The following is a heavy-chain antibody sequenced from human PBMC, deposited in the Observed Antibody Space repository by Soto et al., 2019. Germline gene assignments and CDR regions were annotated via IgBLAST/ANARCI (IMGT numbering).Heavy chain of an antibody. Sequence: EVQLLESGGGLVQPGGSLRLSCATSGFPFRNYAMSWVRQTPGKGLEWVSAIDGSGDSTYYADSVKGRFTISRDNSGNTLYLQMASLRAEDTAVYFCAKDRGWTYYFDYWGQGALVTVSS. CDR1: GFPFRNYA. CDR3: AKDRGWTYYFDY. J-gene: IGHJ4*02. CDR2: IDGSGDST. D-gene: IGHD6-19*01. V-gene: IGHV3-23*01.